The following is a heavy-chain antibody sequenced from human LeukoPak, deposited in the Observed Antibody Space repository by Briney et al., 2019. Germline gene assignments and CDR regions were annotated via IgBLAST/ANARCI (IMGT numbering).Heavy chain of an antibody. V-gene: IGHV1-2*04. Sequence: ASVKVSCKASGYTFTGYYMHSVRQAPGQGLEWMGWINPTSGGTNYAQKFQGWVTMTRDTSISTAYMELSRLRSDDTAVYYCARGNCSGGSCYESYYFDYWGQGTLVTVSS. CDR2: INPTSGGT. CDR1: GYTFTGYY. D-gene: IGHD2-15*01. J-gene: IGHJ4*02. CDR3: ARGNCSGGSCYESYYFDY.